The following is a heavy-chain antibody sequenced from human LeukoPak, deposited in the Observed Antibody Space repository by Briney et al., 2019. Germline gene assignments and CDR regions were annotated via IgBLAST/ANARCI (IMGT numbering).Heavy chain of an antibody. Sequence: SETLSLTCTVSGVSISSYYWSWIRQPPGKGLEWIGYSYYSGSTNYNPSLKSRVTISVDTSKNQFSLKLSSVTAADTAVYYCARRARYDSSGYYYYYYMDVWGKGTTVTISS. J-gene: IGHJ6*03. CDR1: GVSISSYY. CDR3: ARRARYDSSGYYYYYYMDV. V-gene: IGHV4-59*12. D-gene: IGHD3-22*01. CDR2: SYYSGST.